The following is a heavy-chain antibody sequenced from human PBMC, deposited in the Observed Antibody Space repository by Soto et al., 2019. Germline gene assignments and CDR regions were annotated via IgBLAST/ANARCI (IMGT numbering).Heavy chain of an antibody. CDR1: GYTFPDYG. D-gene: IGHD3-22*01. J-gene: IGHJ1*01. Sequence: ASVKVSCKASGYTFPDYGIHWVRQAPGQGLEWMGWINTYNGNTYYTQNLQGRVTMTRDASTSTAYMDLRSLRFDDTALYYCARDRDDSSWSTAENFQHWGQGTLVTVSS. CDR2: INTYNGNT. V-gene: IGHV1-18*01. CDR3: ARDRDDSSWSTAENFQH.